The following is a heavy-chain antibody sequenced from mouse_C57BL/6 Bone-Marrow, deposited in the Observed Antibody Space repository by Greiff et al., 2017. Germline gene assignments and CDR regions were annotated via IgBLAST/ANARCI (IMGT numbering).Heavy chain of an antibody. Sequence: VQLKESGGGLVKPGGSLKLSCAASGFTFSSYTMSWVRQTPEKRLEWVATISGGGGNTYYPDSVKGRFTISRDNAKNTLYLQMSSLRSEDTALYYCAVNWDSFAYWGQGTLVTVSA. V-gene: IGHV5-9*01. D-gene: IGHD4-1*01. CDR2: ISGGGGNT. J-gene: IGHJ3*01. CDR1: GFTFSSYT. CDR3: AVNWDSFAY.